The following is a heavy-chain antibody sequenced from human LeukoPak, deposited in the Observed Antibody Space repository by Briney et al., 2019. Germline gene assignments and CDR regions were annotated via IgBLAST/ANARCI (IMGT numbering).Heavy chain of an antibody. Sequence: SETLSLTCTVSGGSISRDYWSWIRQPPGKGLEWIGYLYYSGSTNYNPSLKSRVTISVDTSKNQFSLKLSSVTAADTAVYYCARDLTGYYVFDYWGQGTLVTVSS. D-gene: IGHD3-9*01. J-gene: IGHJ4*02. V-gene: IGHV4-59*01. CDR1: GGSISRDY. CDR2: LYYSGST. CDR3: ARDLTGYYVFDY.